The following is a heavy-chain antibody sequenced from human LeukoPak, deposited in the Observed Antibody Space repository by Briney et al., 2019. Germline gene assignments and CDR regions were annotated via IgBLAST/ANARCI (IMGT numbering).Heavy chain of an antibody. CDR3: ARDGVSRWLQFNY. D-gene: IGHD5-24*01. Sequence: PGGSLRLSCAASGFTFSSYWMSWVRQAPGKGLEWVANIKQDGSEKYYVDSVKGRFTISRDNAKNSLYLQMNSLRAEDTAVYYCARDGVSRWLQFNYWGQGTLVTVSS. CDR2: IKQDGSEK. V-gene: IGHV3-7*01. CDR1: GFTFSSYW. J-gene: IGHJ4*02.